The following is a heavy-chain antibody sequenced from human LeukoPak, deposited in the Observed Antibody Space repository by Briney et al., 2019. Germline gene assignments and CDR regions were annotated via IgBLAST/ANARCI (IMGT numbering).Heavy chain of an antibody. CDR2: ISHSGTT. CDR1: GASISSHY. Sequence: SETLSLTCTVSGASISSHYWSWIRQPPGKGLEWIGYISHSGTTVYNPSLKSRVTIFGDTSKNQFSLRLTSLTAADTAVYYCARHATGSYSVPWLDPWGQGTLVTLSS. CDR3: ARHATGSYSVPWLDP. V-gene: IGHV4-59*08. J-gene: IGHJ5*02. D-gene: IGHD3-10*01.